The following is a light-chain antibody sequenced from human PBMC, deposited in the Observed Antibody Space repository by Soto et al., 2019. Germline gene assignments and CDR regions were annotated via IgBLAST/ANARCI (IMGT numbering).Light chain of an antibody. CDR2: GAS. CDR3: QQRSNWPSIT. V-gene: IGKV3-11*01. CDR1: QSVSSY. Sequence: EIVFTQSPATLSLSPGERATLSCSASQSVSSYLAWYQQKPAQAPRLLIYGASSRATGIPDRFSGSGSGTDFTLTISRLEPEDFAVYYCQQRSNWPSITFGQGTRLEIK. J-gene: IGKJ5*01.